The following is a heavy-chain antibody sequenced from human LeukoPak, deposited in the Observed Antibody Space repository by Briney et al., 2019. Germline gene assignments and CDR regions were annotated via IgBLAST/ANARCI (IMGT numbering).Heavy chain of an antibody. D-gene: IGHD3-16*01. V-gene: IGHV3-7*01. J-gene: IGHJ4*02. Sequence: QPGGSLRLSCAASGFTFSTSWMSWVRQAPGKGLEWVANIKEDGSEKWYMDSVKGRFTISRDNAKNSLYLQMNSLRAEDTAVFYCAKGDYFDYWGQRTLVTVSS. CDR2: IKEDGSEK. CDR3: AKGDYFDY. CDR1: GFTFSTSW.